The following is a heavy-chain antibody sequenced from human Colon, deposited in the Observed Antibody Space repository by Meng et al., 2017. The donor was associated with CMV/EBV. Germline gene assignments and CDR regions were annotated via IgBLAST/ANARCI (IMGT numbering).Heavy chain of an antibody. J-gene: IGHJ4*02. Sequence: GESLKISCAASGFTFSSYAMHWVRQAPGKGLEYVSAISSNGGSTYYADSVKGRFTISRDNSKNTLYLQMGSLRAEDMAVYYCARPPLGVQIWLFLELWGQGTLVTVSS. CDR2: ISSNGGST. V-gene: IGHV3-64*02. CDR3: ARPPLGVQIWLFLEL. D-gene: IGHD3-3*01. CDR1: GFTFSSYA.